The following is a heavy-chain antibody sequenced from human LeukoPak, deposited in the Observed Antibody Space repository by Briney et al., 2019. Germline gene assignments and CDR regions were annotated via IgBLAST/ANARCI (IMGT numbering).Heavy chain of an antibody. J-gene: IGHJ4*02. V-gene: IGHV3-66*01. Sequence: GGSLRLSCAASGFTVSSNYMSWVRQAPGKGLEWVSGSGSGGSTYYADSVKGRFTISRDNAKNSLYLQMNSLRAEDTAMYHCARSIGVPAADYWGQGTLVTVSS. CDR2: SGSGGST. D-gene: IGHD2-2*01. CDR1: GFTVSSNY. CDR3: ARSIGVPAADY.